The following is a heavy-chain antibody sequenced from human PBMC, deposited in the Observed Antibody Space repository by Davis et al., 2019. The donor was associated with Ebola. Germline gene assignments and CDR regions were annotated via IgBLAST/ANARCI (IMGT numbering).Heavy chain of an antibody. CDR1: GFSLSYYG. J-gene: IGHJ2*01. CDR3: VRAPGWHFDV. V-gene: IGHV3-33*01. Sequence: GESLKISCAASGFSLSYYGMHWVRQAPGRGLEWVAVIWHDESRKDYADYVKGRFTISRDQSKNTVDLQMDSLRVEDTATYYCVRAPGWHFDVWGRGTLVTVSS. CDR2: IWHDESRK.